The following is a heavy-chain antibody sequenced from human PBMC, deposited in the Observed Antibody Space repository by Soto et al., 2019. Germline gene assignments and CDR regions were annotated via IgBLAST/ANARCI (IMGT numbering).Heavy chain of an antibody. Sequence: GGSLRLSCAASGFTFSSYAMSWVRQAPGKGLEWVSAISGSGGSTYYADSVKGRSPISRDNSKNTLYLQMNSLRAEDTAVYYCAKLDRFFVSYEDYWGQGTLVTVSS. CDR2: ISGSGGST. J-gene: IGHJ4*02. D-gene: IGHD5-12*01. CDR3: AKLDRFFVSYEDY. V-gene: IGHV3-23*01. CDR1: GFTFSSYA.